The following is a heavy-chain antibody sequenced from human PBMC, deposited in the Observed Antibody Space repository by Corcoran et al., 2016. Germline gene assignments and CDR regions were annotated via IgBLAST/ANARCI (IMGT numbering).Heavy chain of an antibody. CDR3: TSDLGGFRGRVYYFDY. Sequence: EVQLVESGGGLVQPGRSLRLSCTASGFTFGDYAMSWLRQAPGTGLEWVSFIRSKAYGGTTEYAASVKGRFTISRDDSKSIAYLQMNSLKTEDTAVYYCTSDLGGFRGRVYYFDYWGQGTLVTVSS. J-gene: IGHJ4*02. CDR1: GFTFGDYA. CDR2: IRSKAYGGTT. D-gene: IGHD3-10*01. V-gene: IGHV3-49*03.